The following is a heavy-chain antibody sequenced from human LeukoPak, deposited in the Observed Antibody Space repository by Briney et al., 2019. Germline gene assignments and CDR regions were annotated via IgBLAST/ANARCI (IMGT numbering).Heavy chain of an antibody. D-gene: IGHD6-13*01. J-gene: IGHJ4*02. Sequence: GGSLRLSCAASGFTFDDYAMHWVRHAPGKGLEWVSGISWNSGSIVYADSVKGRFTISRDNAKNSLYLQMNSLRAEDTALYYCAKESPYSSSWFDYWGQGTLVTVSS. V-gene: IGHV3-9*01. CDR3: AKESPYSSSWFDY. CDR1: GFTFDDYA. CDR2: ISWNSGSI.